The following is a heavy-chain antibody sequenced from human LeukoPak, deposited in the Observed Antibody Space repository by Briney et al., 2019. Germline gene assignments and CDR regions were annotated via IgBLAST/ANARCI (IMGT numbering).Heavy chain of an antibody. Sequence: PSETLSLTCTVSGGSISSYYWSWIRQPPGKGLEWIGYIYYSGSTNYNPSLKSRVTISVDTSKNQFSLKLSSMTAADTAVYYCASTYDRASAFDIWGQGTMVTVYS. D-gene: IGHD3-22*01. CDR3: ASTYDRASAFDI. CDR1: GGSISSYY. CDR2: IYYSGST. V-gene: IGHV4-59*01. J-gene: IGHJ3*02.